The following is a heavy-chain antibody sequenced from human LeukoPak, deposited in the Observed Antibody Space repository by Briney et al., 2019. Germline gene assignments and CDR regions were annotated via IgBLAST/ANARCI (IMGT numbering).Heavy chain of an antibody. V-gene: IGHV3-33*06. Sequence: GGSLRLSCAASGFTFSSYGMHWVRQAPGKGLEWVAVIWSDGGNKYYGDSVKGRFTISRDNSQNTLYLQMNSLRVEDTAVYYCAKKGGLDPWGQGTLVTVSS. CDR2: IWSDGGNK. J-gene: IGHJ5*02. CDR3: AKKGGLDP. D-gene: IGHD3-16*01. CDR1: GFTFSSYG.